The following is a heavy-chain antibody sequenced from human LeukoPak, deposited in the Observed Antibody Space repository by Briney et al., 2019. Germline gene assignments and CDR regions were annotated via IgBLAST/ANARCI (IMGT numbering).Heavy chain of an antibody. V-gene: IGHV4-34*01. J-gene: IGHJ5*02. CDR3: ARNPHITMVRGVIDWFDP. D-gene: IGHD3-10*01. CDR1: GGSFSGYY. Sequence: SETLSLTCAVYGGSFSGYYWSWIRQPPGKGLEWIGEINHSGSTNYNPSLKSRVTISVDTSKNQFSLKLSSVTAADTAAYYCARNPHITMVRGVIDWFDPWGQGTLVTVSS. CDR2: INHSGST.